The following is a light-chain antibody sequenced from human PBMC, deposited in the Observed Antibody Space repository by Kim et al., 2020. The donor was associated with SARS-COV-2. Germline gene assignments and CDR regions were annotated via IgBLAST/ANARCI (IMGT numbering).Light chain of an antibody. CDR2: QVS. V-gene: IGKV2-30*02. J-gene: IGKJ2*01. CDR1: QSLEHREGNTY. CDR3: MQGIHWPQT. Sequence: QRAAIACRSSQSLEHREGNTYWNWFRQRPGQSPRRIIYQVSKGDSGVPDRFSGSGSGTDFTLKISRVEAEDVGVYYCMQGIHWPQTFGQGTKLEI.